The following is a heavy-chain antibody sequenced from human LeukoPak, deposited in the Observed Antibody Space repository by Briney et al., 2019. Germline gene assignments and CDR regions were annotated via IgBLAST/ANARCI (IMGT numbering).Heavy chain of an antibody. CDR3: ARDRGIAVAGPLDY. V-gene: IGHV3-33*01. D-gene: IGHD6-19*01. CDR1: GFTFSSYG. Sequence: GESLKISCAVSGFTFSSYGMHWVRQSPGKGLEWVAVIWYDGSKKYYADSVKGRFTISRDNSKNTLYVQMNSLRAEDTAVYYCARDRGIAVAGPLDYWGQGTLVTVSS. J-gene: IGHJ4*02. CDR2: IWYDGSKK.